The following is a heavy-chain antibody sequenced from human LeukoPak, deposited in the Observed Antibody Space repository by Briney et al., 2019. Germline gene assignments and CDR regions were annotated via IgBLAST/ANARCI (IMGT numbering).Heavy chain of an antibody. CDR3: AKEKDIEEWLVPFDY. V-gene: IGHV3-30*18. J-gene: IGHJ4*02. CDR1: GFTFSSYG. Sequence: PGGSLRLSCAASGFTFSSYGMHWVRQAPGKGLEWVAVISYDGSNKYYADSVKGRFTISRDNSKNTLYLQMNSLRAEDTAVYYCAKEKDIEEWLVPFDYWGQGTLVTVSS. CDR2: ISYDGSNK. D-gene: IGHD6-19*01.